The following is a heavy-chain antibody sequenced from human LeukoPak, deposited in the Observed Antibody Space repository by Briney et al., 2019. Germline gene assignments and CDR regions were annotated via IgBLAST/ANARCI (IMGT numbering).Heavy chain of an antibody. Sequence: PSETLSLTCTVSGGSITSGGYYWSWIRQHPGKGLEWIGYIYYSGSTYYNPSLKSRVTISVDTSKNQFSLKLSSVTAADTAVYYCARAGLESYYVVGRGSYLFDYWGQGTLVTVSS. J-gene: IGHJ4*02. CDR2: IYYSGST. V-gene: IGHV4-31*03. CDR3: ARAGLESYYVVGRGSYLFDY. CDR1: GGSITSGGYY. D-gene: IGHD3-10*02.